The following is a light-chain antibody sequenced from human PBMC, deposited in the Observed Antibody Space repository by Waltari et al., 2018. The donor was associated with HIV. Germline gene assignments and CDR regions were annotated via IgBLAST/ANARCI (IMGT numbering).Light chain of an antibody. V-gene: IGKV3-11*01. J-gene: IGKJ4*01. CDR1: ESIINP. CDR2: DAT. Sequence: EIVLPQSPATLSLSPGERATLSCRASESIINPLAWYQVKPGQAPRLLSYDATNRATGVPTRFSGSGFGTDFTLRISSLEPEDFALYYCQQRGLGPRLSFGGGTKVEIK. CDR3: QQRGLGPRLS.